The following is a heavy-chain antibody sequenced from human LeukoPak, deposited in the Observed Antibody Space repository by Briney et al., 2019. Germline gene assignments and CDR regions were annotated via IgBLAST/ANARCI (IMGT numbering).Heavy chain of an antibody. Sequence: GGSLRLSCAASGFTFSRYEMNWVRQAPGKGLEWVSYTSSSGTIIYYADSVKGRFTVSRDNAKNSLYLQMSSLRADDTAVYYCARSGSGGVVIMVAWGQGTLVTVSS. CDR1: GFTFSRYE. J-gene: IGHJ5*01. CDR3: ARSGSGGVVIMVA. CDR2: TSSSGTII. V-gene: IGHV3-48*03. D-gene: IGHD3-3*01.